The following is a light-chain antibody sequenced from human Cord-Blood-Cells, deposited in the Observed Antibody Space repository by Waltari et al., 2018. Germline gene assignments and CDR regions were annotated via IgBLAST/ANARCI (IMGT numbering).Light chain of an antibody. J-gene: IGKJ4*01. V-gene: IGKV2-28*01. CDR1: QSLLHSNGYNY. Sequence: DIVMTQSPLSLPVTPGEPASISCRSSQSLLHSNGYNYLDWYLQKPGQSPQLLIYFGSNRASGVPDRCSGSGSGTDFTLKISRVEAEDVGVYYCMQALQTPPTFGGGTKVEIK. CDR3: MQALQTPPT. CDR2: FGS.